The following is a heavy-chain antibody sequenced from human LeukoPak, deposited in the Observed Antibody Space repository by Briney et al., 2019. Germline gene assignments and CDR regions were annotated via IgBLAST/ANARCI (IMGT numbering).Heavy chain of an antibody. CDR3: ARERVATMVLDYYMDV. Sequence: SETLSLTCAVSGYSISSGYYWGWIRQPPGKGLEWIGSIYHSGSTYYNPPLKSRVTISVDTSKNQFSLKLSSVTAADTAVYYCARERVATMVLDYYMDVWGKGTTVTVSS. CDR1: GYSISSGYY. CDR2: IYHSGST. J-gene: IGHJ6*03. V-gene: IGHV4-38-2*02. D-gene: IGHD5-12*01.